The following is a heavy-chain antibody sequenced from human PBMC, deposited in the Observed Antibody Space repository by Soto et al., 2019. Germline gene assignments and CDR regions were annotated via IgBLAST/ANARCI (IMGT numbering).Heavy chain of an antibody. V-gene: IGHV4-34*01. CDR1: GGSFSGYY. Sequence: SETLSLTCAVYGGSFSGYYWSWIRQPPGKGLEWIGEINHSGSTNYNPSLKSRVTISVDTSKNQFSLKLSSVTAADTAVYYCAATYYYGSGRLMYYYYMDVWGKGTTVTVSS. J-gene: IGHJ6*03. CDR3: AATYYYGSGRLMYYYYMDV. D-gene: IGHD3-10*01. CDR2: INHSGST.